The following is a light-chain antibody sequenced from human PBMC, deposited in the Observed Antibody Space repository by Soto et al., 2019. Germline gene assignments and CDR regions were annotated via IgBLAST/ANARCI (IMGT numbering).Light chain of an antibody. CDR2: SAS. V-gene: IGKV1-39*01. CDR3: QQSYSSPT. J-gene: IGKJ3*01. Sequence: DIQMTQSPSSLSASVGDRVTIACRASESIRDMLNWYQQKPGKAPMLLLSSASILQSGVTSRFSGSGSGTDFSLTISGLQPEDFANYFCQQSYSSPTFGPGTKVDLK. CDR1: ESIRDM.